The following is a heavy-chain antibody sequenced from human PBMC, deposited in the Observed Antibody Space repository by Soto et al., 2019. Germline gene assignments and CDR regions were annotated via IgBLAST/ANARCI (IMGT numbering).Heavy chain of an antibody. D-gene: IGHD4-17*01. V-gene: IGHV1-8*01. CDR2: MNPNSGNT. CDR3: ARTLYGNNVDY. Sequence: QVQLVQSGAEVKKPGASVKVSCKASGYTFTSYDINCVRQATGQGLEWMGWMNPNSGNTGYAQKFQGRVTMTRNTSTSTVYMEVGNLRSEGAAIYDCARTLYGNNVDYWGQGTLVTVSS. J-gene: IGHJ4*02. CDR1: GYTFTSYD.